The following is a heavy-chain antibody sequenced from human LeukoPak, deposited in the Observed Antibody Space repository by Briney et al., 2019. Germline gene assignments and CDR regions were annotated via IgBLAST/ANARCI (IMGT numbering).Heavy chain of an antibody. CDR1: GASIGSGTHS. CDR2: LYYTGST. CDR3: ARGNWNDVVGYYFDY. D-gene: IGHD1-1*01. J-gene: IGHJ4*02. V-gene: IGHV4-39*07. Sequence: SQTLSLTCTVSGASIGSGTHSCGWIRHPPGKGLEWMALLYYTGSTYNNTSLKSRVTISVDMSKNQFSLKLSSVTAADTAVYYCARGNWNDVVGYYFDYWGQGTLVTVSS.